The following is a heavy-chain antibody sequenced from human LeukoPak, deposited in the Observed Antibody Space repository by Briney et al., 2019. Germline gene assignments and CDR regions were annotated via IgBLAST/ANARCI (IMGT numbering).Heavy chain of an antibody. CDR2: IYTSGST. CDR1: GGSISSGSYY. D-gene: IGHD6-13*01. V-gene: IGHV4-61*02. J-gene: IGHJ4*02. Sequence: PSQTLSLTCTVSGGSISSGSYYWSWIRQPAGKGLEWIGRIYTSGSTNYNPSLKSRVTISVDTSKNQFSLKLSSVTAADTAVYYCARGKLLERQLIHWGQGTLLTVSS. CDR3: ARGKLLERQLIH.